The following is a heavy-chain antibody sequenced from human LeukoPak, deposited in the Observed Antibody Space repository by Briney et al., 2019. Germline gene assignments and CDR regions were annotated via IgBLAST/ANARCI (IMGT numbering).Heavy chain of an antibody. V-gene: IGHV4-34*01. CDR3: ARGRIAATSPPGC. CDR2: INHSGST. Sequence: KPSETLSLTCAVYGGSFSGYYWNWIRQPPGKGLEWIGEINHSGSTNYNPSLKSRVTISVDTSKNQFSLKLSSVTAADTAVYYCARGRIAATSPPGCWGQGTLVTVSS. D-gene: IGHD6-13*01. J-gene: IGHJ4*02. CDR1: GGSFSGYY.